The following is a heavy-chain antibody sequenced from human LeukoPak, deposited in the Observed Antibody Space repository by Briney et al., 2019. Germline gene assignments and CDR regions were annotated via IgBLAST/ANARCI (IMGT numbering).Heavy chain of an antibody. CDR3: ARDRSSWTNYYYYYMDV. Sequence: PSQTLSLTCTVSGGSLSSGSYYWSWIRQPAGKGLEWIGRIYPSGTTNNNPSLNSRATISVDTSKNQFSLKLSPVTAADTAVYYCARDRSSWTNYYYYYMDVWGKGTTVTVSS. J-gene: IGHJ6*03. V-gene: IGHV4-61*02. D-gene: IGHD6-13*01. CDR2: IYPSGTT. CDR1: GGSLSSGSYY.